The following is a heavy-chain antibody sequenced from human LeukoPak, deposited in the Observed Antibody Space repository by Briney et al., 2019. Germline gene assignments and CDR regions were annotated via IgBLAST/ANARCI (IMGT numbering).Heavy chain of an antibody. D-gene: IGHD3-10*01. CDR3: ARTTTVRGTYYMDV. Sequence: SETLSLTCTVSGGSISSSSYYWGWIRQPPGKGLEWIGSIYYSGSTYYNPSLKSRVTISVDTSKNRFSLKLRSVTAADTAVYYCARTTTVRGTYYMDVWGKGTRVTFPS. V-gene: IGHV4-39*07. J-gene: IGHJ6*03. CDR1: GGSISSSSYY. CDR2: IYYSGST.